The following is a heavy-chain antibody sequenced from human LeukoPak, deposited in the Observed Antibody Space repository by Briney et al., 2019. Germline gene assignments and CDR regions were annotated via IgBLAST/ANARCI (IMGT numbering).Heavy chain of an antibody. Sequence: GGSLRLSCAASGFTFSSYWMSWVRQAPGKGLEWVANTKQDGSEKYYVDSVKGRFTISRDNAKNSLYLQMNSLRAEDTAVYYCARILTYDYVWGSYRSRNDYRGQGTLVTVSS. CDR2: TKQDGSEK. CDR1: GFTFSSYW. J-gene: IGHJ4*02. CDR3: ARILTYDYVWGSYRSRNDY. D-gene: IGHD3-16*02. V-gene: IGHV3-7*01.